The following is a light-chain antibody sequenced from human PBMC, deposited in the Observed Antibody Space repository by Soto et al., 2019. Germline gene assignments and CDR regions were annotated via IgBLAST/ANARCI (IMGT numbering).Light chain of an antibody. CDR2: DAS. J-gene: IGKJ2*01. CDR3: QQHNSYSLS. Sequence: DIQMTQSPSTLSASIGDRVTITCRASQSISTWLAWHQKKPGKAPKVLIYDASSLESGVPSRFSGSGFGTEFILTISSLQPDDFATYYCQQHNSYSLSFGQGTKLEIK. V-gene: IGKV1-5*01. CDR1: QSISTW.